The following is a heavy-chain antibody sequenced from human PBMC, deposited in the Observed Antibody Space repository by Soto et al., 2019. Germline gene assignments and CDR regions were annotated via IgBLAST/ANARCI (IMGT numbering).Heavy chain of an antibody. CDR1: GFTFSSYA. CDR2: ISGSGGST. CDR3: ANTGLFRFVTFDP. Sequence: XGSPRLSCAASGFTFSSYAMSWVRQAPGKGLEWVSAISGSGGSTYYADSVKGRFTISRDNSKNTLYLQMNSLRAEDTAVYYCANTGLFRFVTFDPWGQGTLVTVSS. V-gene: IGHV3-23*01. D-gene: IGHD3-3*01. J-gene: IGHJ5*02.